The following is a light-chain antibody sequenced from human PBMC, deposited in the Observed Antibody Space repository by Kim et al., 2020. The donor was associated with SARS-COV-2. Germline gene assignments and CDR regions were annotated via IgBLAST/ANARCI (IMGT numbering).Light chain of an antibody. CDR2: KAS. V-gene: IGKV1-5*03. CDR3: QQYDNY. CDR1: QSNSRW. J-gene: IGKJ2*01. Sequence: STLSESVGDRVIITCRASQSNSRWFAWYQQKPGKAPKLLISKASSLQSGVPARFSGSGSGTEFTLTISSLQPDDFGTYYCQQYDNYFGQGTKLEI.